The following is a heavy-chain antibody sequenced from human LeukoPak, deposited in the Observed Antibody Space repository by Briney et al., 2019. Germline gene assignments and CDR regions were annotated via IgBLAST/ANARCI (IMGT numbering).Heavy chain of an antibody. CDR2: MNPSRGNT. Sequence: ASVKVSCKASGYTFTSYDINWVRQATGQGLEWMGWMNPSRGNTGYAQKFRGRVTMTRNTSISTAYMELSSLRSEDTAVYYCANARYYSSSWYRGTNYYYYYGMDVWGQGTTVTVSS. CDR1: GYTFTSYD. CDR3: ANARYYSSSWYRGTNYYYYYGMDV. J-gene: IGHJ6*02. V-gene: IGHV1-8*01. D-gene: IGHD6-13*01.